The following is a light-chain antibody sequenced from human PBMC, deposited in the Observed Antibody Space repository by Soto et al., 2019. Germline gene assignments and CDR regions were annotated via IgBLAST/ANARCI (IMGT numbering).Light chain of an antibody. CDR1: QTVSSS. CDR3: QQRSNWTPSIT. V-gene: IGKV3-11*01. Sequence: VLKQSPGTLSLSARERATLSCRASQTVSSSLAWYQQKPGQAPRLLIFVASTRAAGFPDRFSGSGSGTDFTLTISSLEPEDFAVYYCQQRSNWTPSITFGQGTRLEIK. CDR2: VAS. J-gene: IGKJ5*01.